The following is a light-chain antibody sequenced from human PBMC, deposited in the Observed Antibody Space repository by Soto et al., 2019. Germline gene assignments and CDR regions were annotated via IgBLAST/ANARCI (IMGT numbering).Light chain of an antibody. CDR3: QQRSNWLIT. V-gene: IGKV3-11*01. Sequence: EIVLTQSPATLSLSPGERATLSCRASQSVSSYLAWYQQKPGQAPRLLIYDASNRATGSSARFSGSGSGTEFTLTISNLEPEDFAVYYCQQRSNWLITFGQGTRLEIK. CDR2: DAS. CDR1: QSVSSY. J-gene: IGKJ5*01.